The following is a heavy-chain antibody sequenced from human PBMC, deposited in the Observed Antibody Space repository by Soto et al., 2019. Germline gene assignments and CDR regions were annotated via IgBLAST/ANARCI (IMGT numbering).Heavy chain of an antibody. CDR3: VTDDKWAFDI. D-gene: IGHD1-26*01. V-gene: IGHV3-48*02. J-gene: IGHJ3*02. CDR1: GFTFSSYA. CDR2: ISVGSGSI. Sequence: EAHLVESGGGLVQPGRSRRLSCAASGFTFSSYAFNWVRQAPGKGLEWISYISVGSGSIFYADSVKGRFTISRDDAQNSLSLQMNTLRDEDTAIYFCVTDDKWAFDIWGQGTTVIVSS.